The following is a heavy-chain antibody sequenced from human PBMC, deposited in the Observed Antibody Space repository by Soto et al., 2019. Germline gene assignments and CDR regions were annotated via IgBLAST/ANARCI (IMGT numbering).Heavy chain of an antibody. CDR2: ISAYNGNT. V-gene: IGHV1-18*01. CDR3: ARDYDILTGSDYYYYMDV. CDR1: GYTFTSYG. Sequence: GASVKVSCKASGYTFTSYGISWVRQAPGQGLEWMGWISAYNGNTNYAQKLQGRVTMITDTSTSTAYMELRSLRSDDTAVYYCARDYDILTGSDYYYYMDVWGKGTTVTVSS. D-gene: IGHD3-9*01. J-gene: IGHJ6*03.